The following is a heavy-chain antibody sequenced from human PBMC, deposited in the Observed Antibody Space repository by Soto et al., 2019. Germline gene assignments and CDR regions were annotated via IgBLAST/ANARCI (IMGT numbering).Heavy chain of an antibody. J-gene: IGHJ4*02. D-gene: IGHD6-13*01. V-gene: IGHV1-3*01. CDR1: GYTFTSYA. Sequence: ASVKVSCKASGYTFTSYAMHWVRQAPGQRLEWMGWINAGNGNTKYSQKFQGRVTITRDTSASAAYMELSSLRSEDTAVYYCARDLVAAAGSDWGQGTLVTVSS. CDR2: INAGNGNT. CDR3: ARDLVAAAGSD.